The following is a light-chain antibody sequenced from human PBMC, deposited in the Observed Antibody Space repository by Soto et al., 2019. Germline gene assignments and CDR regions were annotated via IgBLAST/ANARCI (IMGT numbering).Light chain of an antibody. CDR1: QDISNF. CDR3: QQYDKQPVT. V-gene: IGKV1-33*01. J-gene: IGKJ4*01. CDR2: DVS. Sequence: DIQMTHSPSSLSASVGDRVTITCEASQDISNFLNWYHQTAGKAPRLLIYDVSSLQPGVASRFSGSGSGTDFSLTINSLQPEDIGTFYCQQYDKQPVTFGGGTKVDIK.